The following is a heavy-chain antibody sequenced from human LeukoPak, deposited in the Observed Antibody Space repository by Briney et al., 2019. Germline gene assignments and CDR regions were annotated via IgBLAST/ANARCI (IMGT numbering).Heavy chain of an antibody. CDR3: AKGDSYYDLLTCFDF. J-gene: IGHJ4*02. CDR2: FSGTSTLT. D-gene: IGHD3-9*01. V-gene: IGHV3-23*01. CDR1: GFDFSHYG. Sequence: PGGSLRLSCAASGFDFSHYGMSWVRQSPGKGLEWVSTFSGTSTLTYYADSVKGRFTIFRDDSKNVLYLQMNSLRDEDTAVYYCAKGDSYYDLLTCFDFWGPGTLITVSS.